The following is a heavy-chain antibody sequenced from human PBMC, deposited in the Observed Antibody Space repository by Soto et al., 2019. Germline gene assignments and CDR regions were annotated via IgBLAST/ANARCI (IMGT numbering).Heavy chain of an antibody. V-gene: IGHV3-11*01. CDR2: ISISGSTI. CDR1: GFTFTEYY. J-gene: IGHJ4*02. D-gene: IGHD3-10*01. Sequence: QVQLVESGGGLVKPGGSLRLSCAASGFTFTEYYVSWIRQAPGKGLEWVSYISISGSTIYYADFVKSRFTVSRDNAKNSVYLRMNSLTVEDTAVYYCARGRGGRSQDWGQGTLVTVSS. CDR3: ARGRGGRSQD.